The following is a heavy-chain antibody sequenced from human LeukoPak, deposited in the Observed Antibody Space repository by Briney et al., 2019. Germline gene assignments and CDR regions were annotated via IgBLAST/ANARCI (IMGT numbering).Heavy chain of an antibody. CDR2: INHNGNVN. V-gene: IGHV3-7*03. D-gene: IGHD3-16*01. Sequence: GGSLRLSCAASGFTFSSYWMDWARQAPGKGLEWVASINHNGNVNYYVDSVKGRFTISRDNAKNSLYLQMSNLRAEDTAVYFCARGGGLDVGGQGATVTVSS. CDR3: ARGGGLDV. J-gene: IGHJ6*02. CDR1: GFTFSSYW.